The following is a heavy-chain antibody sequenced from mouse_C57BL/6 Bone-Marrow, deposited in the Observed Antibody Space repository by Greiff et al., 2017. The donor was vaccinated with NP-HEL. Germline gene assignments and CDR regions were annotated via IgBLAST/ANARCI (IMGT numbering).Heavy chain of an antibody. J-gene: IGHJ2*01. V-gene: IGHV1-69*01. CDR2: IDPSDSYT. CDR3: ARLLWLRYFDY. Sequence: QVQLQQPGAELVMPGASVKLSCKASGYTFTSYWMHWVKQRPGQGLEWIGEIDPSDSYTNYNQKFKGKSTLTVDKSSSTAYMQLSSLTSEDSAVYYCARLLWLRYFDYWGQGTTLTVSS. D-gene: IGHD2-2*01. CDR1: GYTFTSYW.